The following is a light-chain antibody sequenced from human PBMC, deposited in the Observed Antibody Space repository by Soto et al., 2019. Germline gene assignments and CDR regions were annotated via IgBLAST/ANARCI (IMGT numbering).Light chain of an antibody. V-gene: IGKV4-1*01. CDR2: WAS. CDR1: QSVLYSSNNKNY. Sequence: DIVMTQSPDSLAVSLGERATINCKSSQSVLYSSNNKNYLAWYQQKPRQPPKLLIYWASTRESGVPGRFSGSGSGTDFTLTISSPQAEDVAVYFCQQYYSTPHTFGQGIKLEIK. CDR3: QQYYSTPHT. J-gene: IGKJ2*01.